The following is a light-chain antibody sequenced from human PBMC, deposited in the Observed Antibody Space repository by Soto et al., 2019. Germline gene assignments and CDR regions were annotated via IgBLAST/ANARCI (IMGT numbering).Light chain of an antibody. Sequence: EIVLTQSPGTLSLSPLQSDNESXRSSQSVSRSYLAWYQQKPGQAPRLLIYGASTRATGIPDRFSGSGSGTDFTLTISRLEPEDFALYYCQQYNDWPLTFGQGTKVDIK. CDR3: QQYNDWPLT. J-gene: IGKJ1*01. V-gene: IGKV3-20*01. CDR2: GAS. CDR1: QSVSRSY.